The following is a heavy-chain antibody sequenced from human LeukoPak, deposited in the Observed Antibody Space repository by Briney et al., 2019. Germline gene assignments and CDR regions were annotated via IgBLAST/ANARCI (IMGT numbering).Heavy chain of an antibody. D-gene: IGHD6-19*01. Sequence: PSETLSLTCAVSGGSFSGYYWSWIRQPPGKGLERIGEINHSGSTNYNPSLKSRVTISVEKSKNHFSLKLTSVTAADTAVYHCARGFNSGWYVDDWGQGTLVTVSS. CDR2: INHSGST. V-gene: IGHV4-34*01. CDR1: GGSFSGYY. CDR3: ARGFNSGWYVDD. J-gene: IGHJ4*02.